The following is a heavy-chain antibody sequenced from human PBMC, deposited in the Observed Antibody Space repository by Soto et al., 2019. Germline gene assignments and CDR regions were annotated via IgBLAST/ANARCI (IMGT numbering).Heavy chain of an antibody. CDR3: AKDIIPPGLAFDH. CDR1: GFTFRSFW. Sequence: PGGSLRLSCAASGFTFRSFWMSWVLQAPGKGLEWVANINQDGSEKHYVESVRGRFTISRDNDKNSLYLQMNRLRVEDTAVYYCAKDIIPPGLAFDHWGLGALVTVSS. J-gene: IGHJ4*02. V-gene: IGHV3-7*01. CDR2: INQDGSEK. D-gene: IGHD1-20*01.